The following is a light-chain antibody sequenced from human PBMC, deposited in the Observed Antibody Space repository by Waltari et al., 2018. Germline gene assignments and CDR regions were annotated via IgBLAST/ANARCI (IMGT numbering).Light chain of an antibody. J-gene: IGLJ1*01. CDR2: EVN. V-gene: IGLV2-8*01. CDR1: RSAIGRCDL. Sequence: QSSLTQPPSASGSPRQPVAISRPGPRSAIGRCDLVPWYQQHPGKAPKLIISEVNKRPSGVPDRFSGAKSGNTASLTVSGLQAEDEADYYCSSHGGSDKFYVFGTGTKVTVL. CDR3: SSHGGSDKFYV.